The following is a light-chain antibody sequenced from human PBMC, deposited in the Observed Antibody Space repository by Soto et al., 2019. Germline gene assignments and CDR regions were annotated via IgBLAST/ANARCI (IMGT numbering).Light chain of an antibody. Sequence: QSALTQPASVSGSPGQSITISCTGTSSDGGGYNFVSWYQQHPGKAPKLMIYDVNNRPSGVSNRFSGSKSDNTASLTISGLQSEDEADYYCSSYKDSSTLVVFGGGTKVTVL. J-gene: IGLJ2*01. CDR3: SSYKDSSTLVV. V-gene: IGLV2-14*01. CDR1: SSDGGGYNF. CDR2: DVN.